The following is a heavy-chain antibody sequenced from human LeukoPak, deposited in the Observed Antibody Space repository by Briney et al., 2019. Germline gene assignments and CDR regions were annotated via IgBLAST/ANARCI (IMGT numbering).Heavy chain of an antibody. D-gene: IGHD4-23*01. J-gene: IGHJ4*02. Sequence: GGSLGLSCAASGFTFRDYWMHWVRQAPGKGLEWLSRIDKDGSSTPYADSVKGRFTVSRDNVKNTLYLQLNSLRVDDTAVYYCARDGASTVDFDYWGQGTLVSVSS. CDR3: ARDGASTVDFDY. V-gene: IGHV3-74*03. CDR1: GFTFRDYW. CDR2: IDKDGSST.